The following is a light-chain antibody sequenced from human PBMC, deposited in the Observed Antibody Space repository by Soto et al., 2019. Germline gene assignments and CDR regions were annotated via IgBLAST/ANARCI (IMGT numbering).Light chain of an antibody. J-gene: IGLJ1*01. CDR1: SSDVGGYNA. CDR2: DVS. CDR3: SSYTRSGVYA. Sequence: QSVLTQPASVSVSPGQSITISCTGTSSDVGGYNAVSWYQQHPGRAPKLMIYDVSNRPSGISNRFSGSKSGSTASLTISGLHAEDVADYYCSSYTRSGVYAFGAATKVTVL. V-gene: IGLV2-14*01.